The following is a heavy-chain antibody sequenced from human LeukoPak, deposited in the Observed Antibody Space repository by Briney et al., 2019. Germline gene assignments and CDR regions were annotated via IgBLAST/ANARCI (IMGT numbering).Heavy chain of an antibody. D-gene: IGHD6-19*01. Sequence: ASVKVSCKASGYTFTGYYMHWVRQAPGQGLEWMGWINPNSGGTNYAQKFQGWVTMTRDTSISTAYMELSRLRSDDTAVYYCARAPPYSSGWYADYWGQGTLVTVSS. CDR3: ARAPPYSSGWYADY. J-gene: IGHJ4*02. CDR1: GYTFTGYY. V-gene: IGHV1-2*04. CDR2: INPNSGGT.